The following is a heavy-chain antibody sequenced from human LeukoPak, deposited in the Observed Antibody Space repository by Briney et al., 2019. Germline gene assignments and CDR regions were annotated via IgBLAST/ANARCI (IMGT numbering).Heavy chain of an antibody. CDR2: INPNTGGT. CDR1: EYTFTGYY. D-gene: IGHD1-14*01. V-gene: IGHV1-2*02. Sequence: ASVKVSCKASEYTFTGYYLHWMRQAPGQGLEWMGWINPNTGGTNYAQNFQGRVTMTRDTSITAAYMELRSLRSDDTAVYYCAREGRTDAFDIWGQGTMVTVSS. J-gene: IGHJ3*02. CDR3: AREGRTDAFDI.